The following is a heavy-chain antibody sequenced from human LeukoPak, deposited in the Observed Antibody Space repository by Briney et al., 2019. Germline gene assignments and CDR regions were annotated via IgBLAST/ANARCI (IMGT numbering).Heavy chain of an antibody. J-gene: IGHJ4*02. CDR1: GSSFSSYY. V-gene: IGHV4-59*01. CDR3: ARAPGPGSHPTFDY. D-gene: IGHD3-10*01. CDR2: IYYSVT. Sequence: SETLSLTCTLSGSSFSSYYWTWIRQPPGKGLEWIGYIYYSVTTYNPSLKSRVTISVDPSKNQFSLRLSSVTAADTAVYYCARAPGPGSHPTFDYWGQGTLVTVSS.